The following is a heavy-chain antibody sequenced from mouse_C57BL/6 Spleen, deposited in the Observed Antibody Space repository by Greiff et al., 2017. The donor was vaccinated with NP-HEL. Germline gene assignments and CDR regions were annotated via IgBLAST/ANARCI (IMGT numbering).Heavy chain of an antibody. J-gene: IGHJ4*01. D-gene: IGHD1-3*01. CDR3: ARYNDYYAMDY. CDR2: INPNNGGT. CDR1: GYTFTDYY. V-gene: IGHV1-26*01. Sequence: VQLQQSGPELVKPGASVKISCKASGYTFTDYYMNWVKQSHGKSLEWIGDINPNNGGTSYTQKFKGKATLTVDKSSSTAYMELRSLTSEDSAVYYCARYNDYYAMDYWGQGTSVTVSS.